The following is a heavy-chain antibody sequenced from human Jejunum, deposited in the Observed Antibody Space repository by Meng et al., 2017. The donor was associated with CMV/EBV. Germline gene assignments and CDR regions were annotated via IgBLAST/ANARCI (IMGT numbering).Heavy chain of an antibody. J-gene: IGHJ4*02. D-gene: IGHD5-12*01. V-gene: IGHV4-34*01. Sequence: QVQPQEGGAGLLKPSETLSLTCTLSGGSFSAYTWSWFRQAPGKGLEWIAEIDHLRRTNFNPSLKSRVSISRDTSRDQFSLRLNSVTAADTAVYYCATADEYAIKYWGQGTLVTVSS. CDR3: ATADEYAIKY. CDR1: GGSFSAYT. CDR2: IDHLRRT.